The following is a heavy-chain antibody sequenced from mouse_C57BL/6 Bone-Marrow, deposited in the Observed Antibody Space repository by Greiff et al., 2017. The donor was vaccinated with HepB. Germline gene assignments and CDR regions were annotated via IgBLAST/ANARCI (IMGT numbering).Heavy chain of an antibody. Sequence: EVQRVESGAELVRPGASVKLSCTASGFNIKDDYMHWVKQRPEQGLEWIGWIDPENGDTEYASKFQGKATITADTSSNTAYLQLSSLTSEDTAVYYCTTDYYGSGAYWGQGTLVTVSA. J-gene: IGHJ3*01. D-gene: IGHD1-1*01. V-gene: IGHV14-4*01. CDR1: GFNIKDDY. CDR3: TTDYYGSGAY. CDR2: IDPENGDT.